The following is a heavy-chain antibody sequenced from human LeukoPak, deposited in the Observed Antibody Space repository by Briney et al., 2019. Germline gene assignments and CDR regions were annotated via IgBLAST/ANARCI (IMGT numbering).Heavy chain of an antibody. CDR2: ISAYNGNT. Sequence: ASVKVSCKASGYTFSSYYMHWVRQAPGQGLEWMGWISAYNGNTNYAQKLQGRVTMTTDTSTSTAYMELRGLRSDDTAVYYCARGASQLGSDYWGQGTLVTVSS. CDR3: ARGASQLGSDY. J-gene: IGHJ4*02. CDR1: GYTFSSYY. D-gene: IGHD6-13*01. V-gene: IGHV1-18*04.